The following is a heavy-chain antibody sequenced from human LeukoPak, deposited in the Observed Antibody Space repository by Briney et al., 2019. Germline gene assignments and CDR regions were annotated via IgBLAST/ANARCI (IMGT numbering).Heavy chain of an antibody. CDR2: IYYSGST. D-gene: IGHD1-26*01. CDR3: ASGGSYYDY. J-gene: IGHJ4*02. V-gene: IGHV4-59*12. Sequence: SETLSLTCTVSGVSISSYYWSWLRQPPGKGLEGVGYIYYSGSTNYNPSLRSRFTISVDASKNQFSLNLTSLTAARTPGHYFASGGSYYDYWGQGTRVTVPS. CDR1: GVSISSYY.